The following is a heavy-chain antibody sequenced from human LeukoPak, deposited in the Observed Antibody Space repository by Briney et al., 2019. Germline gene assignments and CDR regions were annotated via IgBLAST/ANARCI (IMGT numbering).Heavy chain of an antibody. CDR2: IYSGGST. J-gene: IGHJ5*02. CDR3: AKDYSKTSYYGSGTYYRPNWFDP. Sequence: GGSLRLSCAASGFTVSSNYMSWVRQAPGKGLEWVSVIYSGGSTYYADSVKGRFTISRDNAKNSLYLQMNSLRPEDTAVYYCAKDYSKTSYYGSGTYYRPNWFDPWGQGTLVIVSS. V-gene: IGHV3-53*05. D-gene: IGHD3-10*01. CDR1: GFTVSSNY.